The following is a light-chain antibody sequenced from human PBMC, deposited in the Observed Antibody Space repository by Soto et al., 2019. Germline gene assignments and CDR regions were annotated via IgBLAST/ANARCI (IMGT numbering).Light chain of an antibody. CDR2: EVS. Sequence: QSALAQPPSVSGSPGQSVTISCTGTSSDIGSYNRVSWYQQPPGTAPKLMIYEVSYRPSGVPDRFSGSKSGNTASLPISGLQADDEADYYCSSYTTSITVVFGGGTKLTVL. V-gene: IGLV2-18*02. CDR3: SSYTTSITVV. CDR1: SSDIGSYNR. J-gene: IGLJ2*01.